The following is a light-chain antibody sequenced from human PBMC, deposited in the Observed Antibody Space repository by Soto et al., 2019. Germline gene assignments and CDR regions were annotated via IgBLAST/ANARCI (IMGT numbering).Light chain of an antibody. V-gene: IGLV1-40*01. CDR3: QSYDDSLSVHYV. Sequence: QSVLTQPPSVSGAPGQRVTISCTGSSSNIGSTYDVQWYQQLPGTAPKLLIHGNTNRPSGVPDRFSGSKSGTSASLAITGLQADDEDDYYCQSYDDSLSVHYVFGTGTKLTV. CDR1: SSNIGSTYD. CDR2: GNT. J-gene: IGLJ1*01.